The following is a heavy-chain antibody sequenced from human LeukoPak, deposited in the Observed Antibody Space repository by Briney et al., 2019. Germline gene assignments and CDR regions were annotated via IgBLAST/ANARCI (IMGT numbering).Heavy chain of an antibody. CDR2: IYYSGST. Sequence: TLSLTCTVSGGSISSGGYYWSWIRQPPGKGLEWIGYIYYSGSTNYNPSLKSRVTISVDTSKNQFSLKLSSVTAADTAVYYCARGARPLHYYDSSGYYWGTERHYYFDYWGQGTLVTVSS. CDR3: ARGARPLHYYDSSGYYWGTERHYYFDY. J-gene: IGHJ4*02. D-gene: IGHD3-22*01. V-gene: IGHV4-61*08. CDR1: GGSISSGGYY.